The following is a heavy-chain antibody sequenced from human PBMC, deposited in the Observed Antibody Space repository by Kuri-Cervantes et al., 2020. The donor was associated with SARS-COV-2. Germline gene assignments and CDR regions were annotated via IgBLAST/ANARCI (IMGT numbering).Heavy chain of an antibody. CDR3: ARGQENSGSFRSMGIGAFDI. J-gene: IGHJ3*02. CDR1: GFTFSSYA. D-gene: IGHD1-26*01. CDR2: ISYDGSNK. V-gene: IGHV3-30-3*01. Sequence: GGSLRPSCAASGFTFSSYAMHWVRQAPGKGLEWVAVISYDGSNKYYADSVKGRFTISRDNSKNTLYLQMNSLRAEDTAVYYCARGQENSGSFRSMGIGAFDIWGQGTMVTVSS.